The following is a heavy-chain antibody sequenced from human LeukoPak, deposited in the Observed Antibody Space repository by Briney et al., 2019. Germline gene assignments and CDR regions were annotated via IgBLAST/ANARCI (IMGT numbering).Heavy chain of an antibody. CDR2: IYYSGST. CDR3: ARKITYSQRDAFDI. CDR1: GGSISSSSYY. J-gene: IGHJ3*02. V-gene: IGHV4-39*07. D-gene: IGHD1-20*01. Sequence: PSETLSLTCTVSGGSISSSSYYWGWIRQPPGKGLEWIGSIYYSGSTYYNPSLKSRVTISVDTSKNQFSLKLSSVTAADTAVYYCARKITYSQRDAFDIWGQGTMVTVSP.